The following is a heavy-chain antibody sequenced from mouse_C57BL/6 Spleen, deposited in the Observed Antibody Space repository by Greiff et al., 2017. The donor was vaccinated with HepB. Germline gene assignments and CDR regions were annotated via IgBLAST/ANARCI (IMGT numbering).Heavy chain of an antibody. V-gene: IGHV2-2*01. CDR3: ARKEDYYGSSYGYFDV. D-gene: IGHD1-1*01. CDR2: IWSGGST. J-gene: IGHJ1*03. CDR1: GFSLTSYG. Sequence: VQLQQSGPGLVQPSQSLSITCTVSGFSLTSYGVHWVRQSPGKGLEWLGVIWSGGSTDYKEALISSMSNSKDNSKSQVFFKMNSLQADDTAIYYCARKEDYYGSSYGYFDVWGTGTTVTVSS.